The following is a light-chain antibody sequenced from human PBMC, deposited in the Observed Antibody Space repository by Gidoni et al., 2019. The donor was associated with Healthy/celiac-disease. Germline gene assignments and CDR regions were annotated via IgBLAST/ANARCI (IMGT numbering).Light chain of an antibody. CDR2: EVS. Sequence: QSALTPPPSASGSPGQSVTISCTGTSSDVGGYNYVSWYQQHPGKAPKLMIYEVSKRPSGVPDRFSGSKSGNTASLTVSGLQGEDEADYYCSSYAGSNNLVFGGGTKLTVL. CDR3: SSYAGSNNLV. J-gene: IGLJ2*01. CDR1: SSDVGGYNY. V-gene: IGLV2-8*01.